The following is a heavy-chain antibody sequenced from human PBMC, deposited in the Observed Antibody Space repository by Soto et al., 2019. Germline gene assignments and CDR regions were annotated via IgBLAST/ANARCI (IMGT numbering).Heavy chain of an antibody. V-gene: IGHV3-11*01. Sequence: QVQLVESGGGLVKPGGSLRLSCAASGLTFSDCYMNWIRQAPGQGLEWVSYISSSGSSINYAGSVKGRFTISRDNAKNSLYRQMNSMRAEDTDMYYCARVRFGEWGYAMDVWGQGTTVTVSS. J-gene: IGHJ6*02. CDR3: ARVRFGEWGYAMDV. CDR2: ISSSGSSI. CDR1: GLTFSDCY. D-gene: IGHD3-10*01.